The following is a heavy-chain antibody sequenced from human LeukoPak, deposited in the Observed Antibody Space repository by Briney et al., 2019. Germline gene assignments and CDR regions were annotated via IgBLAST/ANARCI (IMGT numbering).Heavy chain of an antibody. CDR2: IGTAGDT. J-gene: IGHJ4*02. Sequence: SGGSLRLSCAASGFTFKSYDMHWVRQVAGRGLEWVSGIGTAGDTYYQGSVKGRFTISRENAKNTLYLQMNSLRAEDTAVYYCAKRDGELLWFGELLSTTFDYWGQGTLVTVSS. V-gene: IGHV3-13*01. CDR3: AKRDGELLWFGELLSTTFDY. D-gene: IGHD3-10*01. CDR1: GFTFKSYD.